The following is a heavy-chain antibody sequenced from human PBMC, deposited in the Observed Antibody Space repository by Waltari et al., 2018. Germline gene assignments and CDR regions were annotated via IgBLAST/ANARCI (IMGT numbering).Heavy chain of an antibody. CDR2: IIPNLCIA. CDR3: ASTYYYGSGSYINWFDP. V-gene: IGHV1-69*04. J-gene: IGHJ5*02. Sequence: QVQLVQSGAEVKKPGSSVKVSCKASGGTFSSYAISWVRQAPGQGLEWMGGIIPNLCIANYAQEFQGRVTITADESTSTAYMELSSLRSEDTAVYYCASTYYYGSGSYINWFDPWGQGTLVTVSS. CDR1: GGTFSSYA. D-gene: IGHD3-10*01.